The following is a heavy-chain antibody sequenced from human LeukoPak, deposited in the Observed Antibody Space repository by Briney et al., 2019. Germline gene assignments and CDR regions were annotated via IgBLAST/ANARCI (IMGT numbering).Heavy chain of an antibody. CDR1: GFTFSSYA. CDR3: ARDTPDYVEYYFDY. V-gene: IGHV3-30*04. CDR2: ISYDGSNK. D-gene: IGHD4-17*01. Sequence: GGSLTLSCAASGFTFSSYAMHWVRQAPGKGLEWVAVISYDGSNKYYADSVKGRFTISRDNSKNTLYLQMNSLRAEDTAVYYCARDTPDYVEYYFDYWGQGTLVTVSS. J-gene: IGHJ4*02.